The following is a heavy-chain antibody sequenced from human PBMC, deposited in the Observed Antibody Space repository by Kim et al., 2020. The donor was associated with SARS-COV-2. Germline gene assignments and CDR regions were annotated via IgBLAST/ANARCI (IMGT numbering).Heavy chain of an antibody. V-gene: IGHV4-59*03. Sequence: SETLSLTCNVSGDSISSYFWTWIRQSPDKRLEWIGYLYYIGNTAYNPSLKSRVAISADASTNKVSLRLNSVTAADTAVYYCVGSLKTTTQWNYWGQGILVTVSS. CDR1: GDSISSYF. CDR2: LYYIGNT. D-gene: IGHD1-26*01. CDR3: VGSLKTTTQWNY. J-gene: IGHJ4*02.